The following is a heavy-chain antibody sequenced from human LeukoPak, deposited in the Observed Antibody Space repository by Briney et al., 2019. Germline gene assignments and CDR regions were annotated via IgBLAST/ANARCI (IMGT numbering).Heavy chain of an antibody. V-gene: IGHV3-9*01. CDR3: AKDISTNWHYGDPFHY. CDR1: GFTFGNYA. CDR2: ISYNSGSI. Sequence: GGSLRLSCAASGFTFGNYAMPWVRQAPGKGLEWVSGISYNSGSIGYAASVKGRFTISRDNAKNSLYLQMNSLRAEDTALYYCAKDISTNWHYGDPFHYWGQGTLVTVSS. D-gene: IGHD1-7*01. J-gene: IGHJ4*02.